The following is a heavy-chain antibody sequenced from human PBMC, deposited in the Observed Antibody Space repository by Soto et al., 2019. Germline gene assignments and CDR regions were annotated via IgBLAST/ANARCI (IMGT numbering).Heavy chain of an antibody. CDR1: GFTFSSYG. V-gene: IGHV3-33*01. Sequence: PWGSLRLSCAASGFTFSSYGMHWVRQAPGKGLEWVAVIWYDGSNKYYADSVKGRFTISRDNSKNTLYLQMNSLRAEDTAVYYCARDSVAVAEDYYYGMEVWGQGNTVTVSS. CDR3: ARDSVAVAEDYYYGMEV. CDR2: IWYDGSNK. J-gene: IGHJ6*02. D-gene: IGHD6-19*01.